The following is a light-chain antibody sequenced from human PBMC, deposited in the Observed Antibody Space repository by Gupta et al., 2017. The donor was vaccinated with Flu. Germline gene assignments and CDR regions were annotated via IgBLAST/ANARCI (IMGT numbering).Light chain of an antibody. V-gene: IGLV2-14*01. CDR2: EVT. J-gene: IGLJ1*01. CDR1: SSDVGNNNY. CDR3: SSYTSSSKDV. Sequence: QSALTQPASVSGSPGQSITISCTGTSSDVGNNNYVSWYQQHPGKAPKLMIYEVTNRPSGVSNRFSGSKSANTASLTISGLQAEDEADYYCSSYTSSSKDVFGTGTKVTVL.